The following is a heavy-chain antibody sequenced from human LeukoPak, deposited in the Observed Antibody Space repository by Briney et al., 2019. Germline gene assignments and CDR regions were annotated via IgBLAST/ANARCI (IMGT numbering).Heavy chain of an antibody. Sequence: SETLSLTCTVSGGSISTYYWSWIRQPAEKGLEWIGRVSTSGTTQYNPSFKSRITMSVDTSSNQFSLKLSSVTAADTAVYYCARGSYYDTLTGYYRGSFDSWGQGTLVTVSS. V-gene: IGHV4-4*07. CDR3: ARGSYYDTLTGYYRGSFDS. CDR1: GGSISTYY. CDR2: VSTSGTT. D-gene: IGHD3-9*01. J-gene: IGHJ4*02.